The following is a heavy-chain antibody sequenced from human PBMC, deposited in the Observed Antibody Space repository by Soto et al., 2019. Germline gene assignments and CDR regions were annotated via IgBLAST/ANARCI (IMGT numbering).Heavy chain of an antibody. V-gene: IGHV3-23*01. CDR3: ARERYALELNWFDP. Sequence: GSLRLSCVASGFPLNNYAMNWVRQAPGKGLEWVSFISDSGYTTYYADSVKGRFTISRDNSKNTLYLQMHSLRAEDSAVYYCARERYALELNWFDPWGQGTLVTVSS. D-gene: IGHD1-7*01. CDR2: ISDSGYTT. CDR1: GFPLNNYA. J-gene: IGHJ5*02.